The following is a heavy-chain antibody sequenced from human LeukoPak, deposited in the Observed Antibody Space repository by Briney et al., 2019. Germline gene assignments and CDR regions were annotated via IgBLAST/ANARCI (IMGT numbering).Heavy chain of an antibody. CDR3: TKDQDYDFWSGYYGLYNWFDP. Sequence: GGSLRLSCAASGFTFSSYAMSWVRQAPGKGLEWVSAISGSGGSTYYADSVKGRFTISRDNSKNTLYLQMNSLRAEDTAVYYRTKDQDYDFWSGYYGLYNWFDPWGQGTLVTVSS. CDR2: ISGSGGST. V-gene: IGHV3-23*01. J-gene: IGHJ5*02. CDR1: GFTFSSYA. D-gene: IGHD3-3*01.